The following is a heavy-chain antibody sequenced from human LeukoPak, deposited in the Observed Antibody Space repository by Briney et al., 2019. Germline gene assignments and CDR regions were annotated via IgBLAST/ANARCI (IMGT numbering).Heavy chain of an antibody. CDR1: GGSFSGYY. D-gene: IGHD4-23*01. CDR3: ARDSTVESEFDP. CDR2: IYTSGST. Sequence: PSETLSLTCAVYGGSFSGYYWSWIRQPAGKGLEWIGRIYTSGSTNYNPSLKSRVTMSVDTSKNQFSLKLSSVTAADTAVYYCARDSTVESEFDPWGQGTLVTVSS. J-gene: IGHJ5*02. V-gene: IGHV4-4*07.